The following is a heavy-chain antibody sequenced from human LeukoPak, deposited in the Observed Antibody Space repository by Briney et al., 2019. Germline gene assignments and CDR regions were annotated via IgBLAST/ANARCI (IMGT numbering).Heavy chain of an antibody. D-gene: IGHD2-21*01. J-gene: IGHJ4*02. CDR2: ISYDGSNK. V-gene: IGHV3-30-3*01. CDR1: GFTFSSYA. Sequence: GGSLRLSCAASGFTFSSYAMHWVCQAPGKGLEWVAVISYDGSNKYYADSVKGRFTISRDNSKNMVSLEMNSLRTEDTAVYYCAKDVNAYCSGDCSDYWGQGTLVTVSS. CDR3: AKDVNAYCSGDCSDY.